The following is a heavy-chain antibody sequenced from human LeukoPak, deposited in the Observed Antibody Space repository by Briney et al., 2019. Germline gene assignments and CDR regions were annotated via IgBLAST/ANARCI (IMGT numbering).Heavy chain of an antibody. CDR1: GFTVSSNY. CDR3: ASGKGKGHGYNSPYYYYGMDV. V-gene: IGHV3-53*01. D-gene: IGHD5-24*01. CDR2: IYSGGST. J-gene: IGHJ6*02. Sequence: GGSLRLSCAASGFTVSSNYMSWVRQAPWKGLEGVSVIYSGGSTYYADSVKGRFTISSDNPKNRLYLQMNSLRAEDTAVYYCASGKGKGHGYNSPYYYYGMDVWGQGTTVTVSS.